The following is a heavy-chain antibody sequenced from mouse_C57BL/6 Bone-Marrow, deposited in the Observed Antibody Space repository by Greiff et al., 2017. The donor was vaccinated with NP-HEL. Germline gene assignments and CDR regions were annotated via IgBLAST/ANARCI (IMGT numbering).Heavy chain of an antibody. CDR3: ARYSNLLDY. V-gene: IGHV1-69*01. CDR1: GYTFTSYW. J-gene: IGHJ2*01. D-gene: IGHD2-5*01. Sequence: QVQLQQPGAELVMPGASVKLSCKASGYTFTSYWMHWVKQRPGQGLEWIGEIDPSDSYTNYNQKFKGKSTLTVDKSSSTAYMQLSSLTSEDSAVYYCARYSNLLDYWGQGTTLTVSS. CDR2: IDPSDSYT.